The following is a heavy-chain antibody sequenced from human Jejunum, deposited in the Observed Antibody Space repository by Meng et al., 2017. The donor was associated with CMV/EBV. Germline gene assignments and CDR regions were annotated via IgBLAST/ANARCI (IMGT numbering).Heavy chain of an antibody. CDR3: ARDSLYGGDPDFDY. D-gene: IGHD2-21*02. Sequence: SGGSISTDNYFWGWIRQPPGKGLEWIGTIFYTGGTYYTPSLKSRVTMSVDTSKNQFSLKLNSVTAADTAVYYCARDSLYGGDPDFDYWGQGTLVTVSS. J-gene: IGHJ4*02. V-gene: IGHV4-39*07. CDR1: GGSISTDNYF. CDR2: IFYTGGT.